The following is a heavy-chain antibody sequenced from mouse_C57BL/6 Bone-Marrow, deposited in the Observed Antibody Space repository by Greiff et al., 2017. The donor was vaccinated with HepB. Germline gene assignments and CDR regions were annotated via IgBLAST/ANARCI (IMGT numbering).Heavy chain of an antibody. CDR1: GFSFNTYA. CDR2: IRSKSNNYAT. Sequence: EVQVVESGGGLVQPKGSLKLSCAASGFSFNTYAMNWVRQAPGKGLEWVARIRSKSNNYATYYADSVKDRFTISRDDSESMLYLQMNNLKAEDTAMYYCVRHFDGYYSWFAYWGQGTLVTVSA. CDR3: VRHFDGYYSWFAY. V-gene: IGHV10-1*01. D-gene: IGHD2-3*01. J-gene: IGHJ3*01.